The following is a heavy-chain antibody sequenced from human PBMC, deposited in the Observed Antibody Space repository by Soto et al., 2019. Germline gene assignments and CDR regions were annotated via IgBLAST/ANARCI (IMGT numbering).Heavy chain of an antibody. J-gene: IGHJ6*02. D-gene: IGHD5-18*01. Sequence: EVQLVESGGGLIQPGGSLRLSCAASGFTVSSNYMSWVRQAPGKGLEWVSVIYSGGSTYYADSVKGRFTISRDNSKNTLYLQMNSLRAEDTAVYYCARASDTAMAYYYYGMDVWGQGTTVTVSS. CDR2: IYSGGST. V-gene: IGHV3-53*01. CDR1: GFTVSSNY. CDR3: ARASDTAMAYYYYGMDV.